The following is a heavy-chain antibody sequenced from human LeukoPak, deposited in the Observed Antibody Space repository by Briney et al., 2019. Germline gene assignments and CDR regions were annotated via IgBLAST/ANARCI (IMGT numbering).Heavy chain of an antibody. J-gene: IGHJ3*02. CDR1: GYSFTSYW. Sequence: GESLKISCKGSGYSFTSYWIGWVRQMPGKGLEWMGIIYPGDSDTRYSPSFQGQVTISADKSISTAYLQWSSLKASDTAMYYCARRSVQLERRSAFDIWGQGTMVTVSS. CDR2: IYPGDSDT. CDR3: ARRSVQLERRSAFDI. D-gene: IGHD1-1*01. V-gene: IGHV5-51*01.